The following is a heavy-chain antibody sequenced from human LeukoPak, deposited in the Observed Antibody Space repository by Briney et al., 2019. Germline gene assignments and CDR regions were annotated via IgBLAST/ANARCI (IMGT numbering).Heavy chain of an antibody. CDR2: INTNTGNP. V-gene: IGHV7-4-1*02. CDR3: ARSYPRIGYYDSSGYYFFPSY. CDR1: GYTFTSYA. D-gene: IGHD3-22*01. Sequence: ASVKVSCRASGYTFTSYAMNWVRQAPGQGLEWMGWINTNTGNPTYAQGFTGRFVFSLDTSVSTAYLQISSLKAEDTAVYYCARSYPRIGYYDSSGYYFFPSYWGQGTLVTVSS. J-gene: IGHJ4*02.